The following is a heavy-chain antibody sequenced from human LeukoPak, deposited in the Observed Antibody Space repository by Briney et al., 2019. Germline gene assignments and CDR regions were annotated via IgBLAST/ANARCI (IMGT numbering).Heavy chain of an antibody. CDR3: ARDDAYYYYYYMDV. CDR2: INWNGGNT. J-gene: IGHJ6*03. V-gene: IGHV3-20*04. CDR1: GFTFDDYG. Sequence: GGSLRLSCAASGFTFDDYGMTWVRQAPGKGLEWVSGINWNGGNTGYADSVKGRFTISRDNAKNSLYLQMNSLRAEDTAVYYCARDDAYYYYYYMDVWGKGTTVTISS.